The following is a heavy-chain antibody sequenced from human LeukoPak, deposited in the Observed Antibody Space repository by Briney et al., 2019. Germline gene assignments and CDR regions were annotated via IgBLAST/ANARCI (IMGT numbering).Heavy chain of an antibody. CDR3: ARLWFGESHFDY. CDR1: GLTFSSHW. CDR2: ITNDGSST. J-gene: IGHJ4*02. D-gene: IGHD3-10*01. V-gene: IGHV3-74*01. Sequence: GGSLRLSCAASGLTFSSHWMHWVRQAPGKGLVWVSRITNDGSSTTYADSVKGRFTISRDNAKNTLYLQMNSLRAEDTAVYYCARLWFGESHFDYWGQGTLVTVSS.